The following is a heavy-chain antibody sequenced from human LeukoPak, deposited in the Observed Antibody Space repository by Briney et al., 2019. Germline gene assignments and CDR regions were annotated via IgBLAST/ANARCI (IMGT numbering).Heavy chain of an antibody. CDR1: GLTFSSYG. CDR3: AKDPTHYRVWDYYETIGLSY. Sequence: GGSLRLSWAASGLTFSSYGMHWVRQAPGKGLEWVTFIRYDGSNKYYADSVKARFTISRDNSKNTLNLHMNSLRAEDTAVYYCAKDPTHYRVWDYYETIGLSYWGQGTLVTVSS. CDR2: IRYDGSNK. J-gene: IGHJ4*02. D-gene: IGHD3-22*01. V-gene: IGHV3-30*02.